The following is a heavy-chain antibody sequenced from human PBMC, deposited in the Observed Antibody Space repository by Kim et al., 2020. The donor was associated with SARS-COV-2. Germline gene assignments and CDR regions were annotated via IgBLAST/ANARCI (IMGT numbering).Heavy chain of an antibody. CDR2: INTNTGNP. D-gene: IGHD2-2*01. V-gene: IGHV7-4-1*02. Sequence: ASVKVSCKASGYTFTSYAMNWVRQAPGQGLEWMGGINTNTGNPTYAQGFTGRFVFSLDTSVSTAYLQISSLRAEDTAVYYCASGPAYCSSTSCYLWFDPWGQGTLVTVSS. CDR1: GYTFTSYA. CDR3: ASGPAYCSSTSCYLWFDP. J-gene: IGHJ5*02.